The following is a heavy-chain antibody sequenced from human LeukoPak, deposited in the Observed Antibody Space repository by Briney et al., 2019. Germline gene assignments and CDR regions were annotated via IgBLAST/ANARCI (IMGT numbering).Heavy chain of an antibody. Sequence: SETLSLTCAVYGGSLSGYYWSWMRQPPGKGLEWIGEINHSGSTKHNPSLKSRVTISVETTKNQSSLKLSSMTAADTAVLSFTGAGWEFGVATPIWFDRRGEGSHLAVCS. CDR1: GGSLSGYY. CDR2: INHSGST. V-gene: IGHV4-34*01. J-gene: IGHJ5*02. D-gene: IGHD3-3*01. CDR3: TGAGWEFGVATPIWFDR.